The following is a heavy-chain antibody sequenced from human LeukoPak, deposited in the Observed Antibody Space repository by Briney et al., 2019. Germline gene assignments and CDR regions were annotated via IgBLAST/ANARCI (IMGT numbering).Heavy chain of an antibody. D-gene: IGHD4-17*01. V-gene: IGHV1-3*01. Sequence: ASVKVSCKASGYTFTSYAMHRVRQAPGQRLEWMGWINAGNGNTKYSQKFQGRVTITRDTSASTAYMELSSLRSEDTAVYYCARDRGDGDYAWYFDLWGRGTLVTVSS. CDR2: INAGNGNT. J-gene: IGHJ2*01. CDR3: ARDRGDGDYAWYFDL. CDR1: GYTFTSYA.